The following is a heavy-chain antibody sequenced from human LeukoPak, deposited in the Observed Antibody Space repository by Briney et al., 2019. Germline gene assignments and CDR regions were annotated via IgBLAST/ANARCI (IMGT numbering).Heavy chain of an antibody. D-gene: IGHD3-22*01. CDR3: VRPYDSSGYQWNDAFDI. CDR2: IKGDGSGT. J-gene: IGHJ3*02. Sequence: GGSLRLSCAASGFTFSSYWMQWVRQAPGKGLVWLSRIKGDGSGTNYADSVKGRFTISRDNAKNTLSLQMNSLRAEDTAVYYCVRPYDSSGYQWNDAFDIWGQGTMVTVSP. CDR1: GFTFSSYW. V-gene: IGHV3-74*01.